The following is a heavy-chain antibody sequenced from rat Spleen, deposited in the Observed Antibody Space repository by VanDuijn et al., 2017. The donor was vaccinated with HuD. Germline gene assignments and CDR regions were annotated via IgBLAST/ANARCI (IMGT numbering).Heavy chain of an antibody. D-gene: IGHD3-4*01. CDR2: IWTGGTT. Sequence: QVQLKESGPGLVQPSQTLSLTCTVSGFSLTSFHVSWVRQPPGKGLEWMGVIWTGGTTAYKSLLKSRLTITRDISKSQVFLKMNSLQTEDTATYYCARGPTPFDYWGQGVMVTVSS. V-gene: IGHV2-43*01. CDR1: GFSLTSFH. CDR3: ARGPTPFDY. J-gene: IGHJ2*01.